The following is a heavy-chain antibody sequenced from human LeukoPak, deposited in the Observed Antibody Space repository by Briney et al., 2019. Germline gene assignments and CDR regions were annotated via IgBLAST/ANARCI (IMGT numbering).Heavy chain of an antibody. CDR3: ARVGVVVVPAAIRWFDP. V-gene: IGHV4-34*01. Sequence: ASETLSLTCAVYGGSFSGYYWSWTRQPPGKGLEWIGEINHSGSTNYNPSLKSRVTISVDTSKNQFSLKLSSVTAADTAVYYCARVGVVVVPAAIRWFDPWGQGTLVTVSS. D-gene: IGHD2-2*02. CDR2: INHSGST. J-gene: IGHJ5*02. CDR1: GGSFSGYY.